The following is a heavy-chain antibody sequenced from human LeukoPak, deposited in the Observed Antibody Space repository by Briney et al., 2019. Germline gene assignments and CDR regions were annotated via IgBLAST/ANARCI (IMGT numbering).Heavy chain of an antibody. CDR1: GFTFSSYA. J-gene: IGHJ4*02. Sequence: GGSLRLSCAASGFTFSSYAMSWVRQAPGKGLEWVSAISHSGGSTFYADSVKGRFTISRDNSKNTLYLQMNSLRAEDTAVYYCAKANTVGYTYGLNWGQGTLVTVSS. CDR3: AKANTVGYTYGLN. V-gene: IGHV3-23*01. CDR2: ISHSGGST. D-gene: IGHD5-18*01.